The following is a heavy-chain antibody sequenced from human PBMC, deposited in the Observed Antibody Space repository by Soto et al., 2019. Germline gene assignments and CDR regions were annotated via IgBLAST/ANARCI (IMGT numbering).Heavy chain of an antibody. J-gene: IGHJ4*02. V-gene: IGHV3-23*01. CDR2: ISGHGRST. D-gene: IGHD6-19*01. CDR3: AKDMEFSAGYYGAFDD. CDR1: GFIFKNYA. Sequence: EVQLLESGGSLVQPGGSLRLSCIGSGFIFKNYAMSWVRQAPGKGLEWVSAISGHGRSTYYADAVTGRVIITRDNSKNTLELHMNNLRSEDTAIYDWAKDMEFSAGYYGAFDDWGQGTLVTVAS.